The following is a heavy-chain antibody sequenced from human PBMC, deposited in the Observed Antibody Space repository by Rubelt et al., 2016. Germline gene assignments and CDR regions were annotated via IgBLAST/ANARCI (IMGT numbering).Heavy chain of an antibody. V-gene: IGHV3-30*02. CDR3: AKPARLDYGINAEYFQH. J-gene: IGHJ1*01. CDR2: IRYDGSNK. D-gene: IGHD4-17*01. Sequence: QVQLVESGGGVVQPGGSLRLSCAASGFTFSSYGMHWVRQAPGKGLEWVAFIRYDGSNKYYADSVKRRLTISRDNSKNKLYLQMNSLRAEDTAVYYCAKPARLDYGINAEYFQHWGQGTLVTVSS. CDR1: GFTFSSYG.